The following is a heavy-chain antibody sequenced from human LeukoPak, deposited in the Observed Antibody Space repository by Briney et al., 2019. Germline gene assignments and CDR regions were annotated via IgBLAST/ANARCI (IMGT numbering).Heavy chain of an antibody. V-gene: IGHV3-15*01. CDR2: MKSKTDGGTT. Sequence: GGSIRPSCAASGFTFSNAWMSWVRQAQGQWKEWDGRMKSKTDGGTTDYAAHVTGRFTISRDDSKNTLYLQMNSLKTEDTAVYYCTTLGYSLYWGQGTLVTVSS. CDR1: GFTFSNAW. CDR3: TTLGYSLY. D-gene: IGHD5-18*01. J-gene: IGHJ4*02.